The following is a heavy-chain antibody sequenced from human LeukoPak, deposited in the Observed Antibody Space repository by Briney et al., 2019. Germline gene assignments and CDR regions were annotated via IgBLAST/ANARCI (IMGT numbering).Heavy chain of an antibody. D-gene: IGHD2-21*02. CDR1: GYSFTSYW. CDR3: ARYCGGDCYSPRGAFDI. J-gene: IGHJ3*02. V-gene: IGHV5-51*01. Sequence: RGESLKISCKGSGYSFTSYWIGWVRQMPGKGLEWMGIIYPGDSDTRYSPSFQGQVTISADKSISTAYLQWSSLKASDTAMYYCARYCGGDCYSPRGAFDIWGQGTMVTVSS. CDR2: IYPGDSDT.